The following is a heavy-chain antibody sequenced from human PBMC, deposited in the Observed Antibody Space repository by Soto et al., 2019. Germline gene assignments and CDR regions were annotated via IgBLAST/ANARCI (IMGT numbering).Heavy chain of an antibody. CDR2: IYYSGST. CDR1: GGSISSYY. CDR3: ARSNRDYGDYGPEGYYYYYMDV. Sequence: SETLSLTCPVSGGSISSYYWSWIRQPPGKGLKKIGYIYYSGSTNYNPSLKSRVTISVDTSKNQFSLKLSSVTAADTAVYYCARSNRDYGDYGPEGYYYYYMDVWGKGTTVTVSS. J-gene: IGHJ6*03. D-gene: IGHD4-17*01. V-gene: IGHV4-59*01.